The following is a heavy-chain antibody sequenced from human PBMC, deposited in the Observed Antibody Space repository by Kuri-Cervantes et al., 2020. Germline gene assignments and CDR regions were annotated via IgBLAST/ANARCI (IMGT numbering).Heavy chain of an antibody. CDR3: ARETGWFDP. CDR1: GDSIRSGAYY. Sequence: LRLSCSASGDSIRSGAYYWSWIRQHPGKGLEWLGYIYYTGSTHYNPSFKSRLIISIDTSKNQFSLKLSSVTVADTAVYYCARETGWFDPWGQGALVTVSS. CDR2: IYYTGST. V-gene: IGHV4-31*03. D-gene: IGHD1-1*01. J-gene: IGHJ5*02.